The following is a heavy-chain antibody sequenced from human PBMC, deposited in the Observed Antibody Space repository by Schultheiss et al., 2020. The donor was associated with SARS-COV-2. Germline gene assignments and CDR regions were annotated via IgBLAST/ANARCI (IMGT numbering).Heavy chain of an antibody. CDR2: MSFDGFSK. Sequence: GGSLRLSCVGSGFSFSGYWMHWVRQIPGKGLAWVAAMSFDGFSKYYVDSVKGRVTISRDNSKNTVYLQMNSLRAEDTAVYYCSAKTYYYYYGMDVWGQGTTVTVSS. CDR1: GFSFSGYW. J-gene: IGHJ6*02. V-gene: IGHV3-30*03. CDR3: SAKTYYYYYGMDV.